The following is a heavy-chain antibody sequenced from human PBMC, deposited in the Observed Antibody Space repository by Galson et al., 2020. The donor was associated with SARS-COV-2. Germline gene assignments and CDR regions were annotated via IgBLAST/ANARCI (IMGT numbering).Heavy chain of an antibody. Sequence: GGSLRLSCAASGFTFSSSEMNWVRQAPGKGLEWVSYISSSGSTIYYADSVKGRFTISRDNAKNSLYLQMNSLRAEDTAVYYCAREGYTAMVTAFDYWGQGTLVTVSS. CDR3: AREGYTAMVTAFDY. J-gene: IGHJ4*02. V-gene: IGHV3-48*03. CDR1: GFTFSSSE. CDR2: ISSSGSTI. D-gene: IGHD5-18*01.